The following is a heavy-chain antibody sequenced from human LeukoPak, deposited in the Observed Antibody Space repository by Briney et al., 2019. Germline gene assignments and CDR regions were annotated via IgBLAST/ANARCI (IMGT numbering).Heavy chain of an antibody. Sequence: PSETLSLTCAVSGYSISSGYYWGWIRQPPGKGLEWIGSIYHSGSTYYNPSLKSRVTISVDTSKNHFSLKLSSVTTADTAVYYCARSLAVAGYYYNFYMDVWGKGTTVTVSS. CDR1: GYSISSGYY. CDR2: IYHSGST. V-gene: IGHV4-38-2*01. CDR3: ARSLAVAGYYYNFYMDV. D-gene: IGHD6-19*01. J-gene: IGHJ6*03.